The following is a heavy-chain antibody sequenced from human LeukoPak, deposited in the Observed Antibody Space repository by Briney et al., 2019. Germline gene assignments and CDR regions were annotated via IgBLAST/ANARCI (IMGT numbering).Heavy chain of an antibody. J-gene: IGHJ5*02. V-gene: IGHV4-30-4*08. Sequence: KPSETLSLTCTVSGGSISSGDYYWSWIRQPPGKGLEWIGYIYYSGSTFHYNPSLKSRVNISVDTSKNQFSLRLSSVTAVDTAVDYCASTNCSSASCYGANWFDPWGQGTLVTVSS. CDR3: ASTNCSSASCYGANWFDP. CDR2: IYYSGST. D-gene: IGHD2-2*01. CDR1: GGSISSGDYY.